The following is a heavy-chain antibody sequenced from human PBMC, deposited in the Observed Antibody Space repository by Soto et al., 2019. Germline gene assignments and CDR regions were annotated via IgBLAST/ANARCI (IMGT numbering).Heavy chain of an antibody. CDR3: AREVFCSSSSCQVRYGMDV. D-gene: IGHD2-2*01. CDR2: INSGGST. Sequence: GGSLRLSCAASGFTVSSHYMSWVRQAPGKGLEWVSVINSGGSTYYADSVKGRFTISRDHSRNTLYLQMNSLRVEDTAVYYCAREVFCSSSSCQVRYGMDVWGQGTTVTVSS. J-gene: IGHJ6*02. V-gene: IGHV3-53*01. CDR1: GFTVSSHY.